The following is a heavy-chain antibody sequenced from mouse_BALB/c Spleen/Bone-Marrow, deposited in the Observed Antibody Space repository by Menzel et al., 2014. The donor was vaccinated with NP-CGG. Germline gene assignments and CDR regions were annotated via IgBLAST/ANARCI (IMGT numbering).Heavy chain of an antibody. V-gene: IGHV5-6-3*01. CDR1: GFTFSSYG. CDR3: ARDNYCSRFDY. D-gene: IGHD1-1*01. J-gene: IGHJ2*01. CDR2: INNNDGNT. Sequence: EVKLMESGGGLVQPGGSLKLSCAASGFTFSSYGMSWVRQTPDKRLELVATINNNDGNTYYPDSVKGRFTISRDNAKNTLYLQMSSLKSEDTAMYYCARDNYCSRFDYWGQGTTLTVSS.